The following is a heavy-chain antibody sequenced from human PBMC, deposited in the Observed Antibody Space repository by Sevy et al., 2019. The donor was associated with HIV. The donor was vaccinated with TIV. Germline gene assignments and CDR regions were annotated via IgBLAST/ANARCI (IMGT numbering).Heavy chain of an antibody. CDR2: ISGSGSRT. CDR1: GFSFDSDG. Sequence: GGSLRLSCAVSGFSFDSDGMTWVHQAPGKGLEWVSGISGSGSRTYYADSVKGRFIISRDNSKNTLDLQMNSLRSEDTAIYYCAKGGGGHYDPDEIAYYFYYYNMDVWGKGTTVTVSS. J-gene: IGHJ6*03. V-gene: IGHV3-23*01. CDR3: AKGGGGHYDPDEIAYYFYYYNMDV. D-gene: IGHD3-22*01.